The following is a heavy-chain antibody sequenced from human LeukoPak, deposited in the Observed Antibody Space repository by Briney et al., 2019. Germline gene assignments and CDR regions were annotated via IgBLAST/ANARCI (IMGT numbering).Heavy chain of an antibody. D-gene: IGHD4-11*01. Sequence: SVKVSCKASGGTFSSYAISWVRQAPGQGLEWMGRIIPIFGIANYAQKFQGRVTITADKSTSTAYMELSSLRSEDTAVYYCARDLYTVTTLGRGRGWFDPWGQGTLVTFSS. J-gene: IGHJ5*02. CDR1: GGTFSSYA. CDR2: IIPIFGIA. CDR3: ARDLYTVTTLGRGRGWFDP. V-gene: IGHV1-69*04.